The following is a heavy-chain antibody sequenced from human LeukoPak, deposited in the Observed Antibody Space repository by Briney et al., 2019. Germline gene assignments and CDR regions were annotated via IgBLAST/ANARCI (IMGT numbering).Heavy chain of an antibody. CDR2: ISGSGGST. CDR3: AKGSSSWYRGIDYFDY. CDR1: GFTFSSYA. V-gene: IGHV3-23*01. Sequence: GGSLRLSCAASGFTFSSYAMSWVRQAPGKGLEWVSAISGSGGSTYYADSVKGRYTISRDNSKNTLYLQMNSLRAEDTAVYYCAKGSSSWYRGIDYFDYWGQGTLVTVSS. D-gene: IGHD6-13*01. J-gene: IGHJ4*02.